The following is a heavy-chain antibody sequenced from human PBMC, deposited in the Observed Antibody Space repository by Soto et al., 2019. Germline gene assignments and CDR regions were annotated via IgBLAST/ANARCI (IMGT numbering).Heavy chain of an antibody. CDR3: ARAGPDYYYYGLDV. V-gene: IGHV6-1*01. CDR2: TYYRSKWYN. CDR1: GDSVSTHSAA. J-gene: IGHJ6*02. Sequence: SQTLSLTCAVSGDSVSTHSAAWNWIRQSPSRGLEWLGRTYYRSKWYNDYAVSVKSRININADTSKNQISPQLNSVTPEDTAVYYCARAGPDYYYYGLDVWGQGTTVTVSS. D-gene: IGHD3-10*01.